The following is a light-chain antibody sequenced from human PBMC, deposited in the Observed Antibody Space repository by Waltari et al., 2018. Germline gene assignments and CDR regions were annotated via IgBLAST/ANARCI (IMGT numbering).Light chain of an antibody. J-gene: IGKJ1*01. Sequence: EIVLTHSPGTLSFSPGERATLSCRASQSVTRTLAWYQQKPGQAPRLLIYDTSTRATGIPDRFSGSGCGTDFSLTISRLEPEDFAVYYCQKYVTLPATFGQGTKVEIK. CDR1: QSVTRT. V-gene: IGKV3-20*01. CDR3: QKYVTLPAT. CDR2: DTS.